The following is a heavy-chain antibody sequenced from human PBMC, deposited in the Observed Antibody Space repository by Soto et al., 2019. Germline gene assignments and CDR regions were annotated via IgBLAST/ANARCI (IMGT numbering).Heavy chain of an antibody. V-gene: IGHV3-30-3*01. CDR2: ILSDGGKQ. Sequence: GGSLRLSCAASRFTFSYYAMHWIRQAPGKGLEWMAVILSDGGKQYYAESVKGRFTISRDNSKSTLYLQMNSLRVEDTAVYYCVRTIAVAGTDAFDMWGQGTMVTVSS. J-gene: IGHJ3*02. D-gene: IGHD6-19*01. CDR1: RFTFSYYA. CDR3: VRTIAVAGTDAFDM.